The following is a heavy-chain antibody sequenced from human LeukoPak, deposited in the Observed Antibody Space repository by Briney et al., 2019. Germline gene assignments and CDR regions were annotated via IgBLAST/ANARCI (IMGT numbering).Heavy chain of an antibody. CDR2: IYRSGST. CDR3: ARYSSSGAFDI. D-gene: IGHD6-6*01. V-gene: IGHV4-30-2*01. CDR1: GGSISSGGYY. Sequence: SETLSLTCTVSGGSISSGGYYWSWIRQPPGKGLEWIGYIYRSGSTYYNPSLNSRVTISVDRSKNQFSLNLSSVTAADTAVYYCARYSSSGAFDIWGQGTMVTVSS. J-gene: IGHJ3*02.